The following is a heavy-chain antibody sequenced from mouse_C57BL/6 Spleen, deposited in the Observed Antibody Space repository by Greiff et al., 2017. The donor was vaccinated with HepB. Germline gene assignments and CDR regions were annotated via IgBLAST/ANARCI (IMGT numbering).Heavy chain of an antibody. CDR3: ARGGRQEWFAY. D-gene: IGHD2-12*01. Sequence: EVQLQQSGPELVKPGASVKISCKASGYTFTDYYMNWVKQSHGKSLEWIGDINPNNGGTSYNQKFKGKATLTVDKSSSTAYMELRSLTSEDSAVYYCARGGRQEWFAYWGQGTLVTVSA. CDR2: INPNNGGT. J-gene: IGHJ3*01. CDR1: GYTFTDYY. V-gene: IGHV1-26*01.